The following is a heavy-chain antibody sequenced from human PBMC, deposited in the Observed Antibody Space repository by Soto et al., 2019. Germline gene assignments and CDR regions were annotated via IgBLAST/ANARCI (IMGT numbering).Heavy chain of an antibody. D-gene: IGHD2-15*01. CDR1: GGSISSYY. V-gene: IGHV4-59*01. Sequence: KPSETLSLTCTVSGGSISSYYWSWIRQPPGKGLEWIGYIYYSGSTNYNPSLKSRVTISVDTSKNQFSLKLSSVTAADTAVYYCARGGGYCSGGSCRRGLDYWGQGTLVTVSS. J-gene: IGHJ4*02. CDR2: IYYSGST. CDR3: ARGGGYCSGGSCRRGLDY.